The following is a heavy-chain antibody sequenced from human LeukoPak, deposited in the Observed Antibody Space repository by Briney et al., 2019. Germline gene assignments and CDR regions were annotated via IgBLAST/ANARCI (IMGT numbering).Heavy chain of an antibody. CDR1: GGSFSGYY. CDR2: INHSGST. V-gene: IGHV4-34*01. D-gene: IGHD2-2*01. J-gene: IGHJ6*04. Sequence: SETLSLTCAVYGGSFSGYYWSWIRQPPGKGPEWIGEINHSGSTNYNPSLKSRVTISVDTPKNQFSLKLSSVTAADTAVYYCARGGGPRYCSSTSCYARGNYYYYYGMDVWGKGTTVTVSS. CDR3: ARGGGPRYCSSTSCYARGNYYYYYGMDV.